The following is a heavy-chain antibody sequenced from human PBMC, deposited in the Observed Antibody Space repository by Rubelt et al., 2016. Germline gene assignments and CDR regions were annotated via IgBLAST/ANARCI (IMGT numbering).Heavy chain of an antibody. CDR1: GLTVSSNY. D-gene: IGHD1-26*01. J-gene: IGHJ4*02. CDR3: ARGIGATPTVDY. V-gene: IGHV3-66*01. CDR2: IYTAGNT. Sequence: VQMVESGGGLIQPGGSLRLSCAASGLTVSSNYMNWVRQAPGEGLEWVSVIYTAGNTYYADSVKGRFTISRDNAKNSLYLQMESLRAEDTAVYYCARGIGATPTVDYWGQGTLVTVSS.